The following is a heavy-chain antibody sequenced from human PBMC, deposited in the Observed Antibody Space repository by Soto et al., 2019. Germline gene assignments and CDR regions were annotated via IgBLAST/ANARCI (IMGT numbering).Heavy chain of an antibody. CDR3: ARDWDYDSSGYPGHNAFDI. CDR2: INPSGGST. Sequence: ASVKVSCKASGYTFTSYYMHWVRQAPGQGLEWMGIINPSGGSTSYAQKFQGRVTMTRDTSTSTVYMELSSLRSEDTAVYYCARDWDYDSSGYPGHNAFDIWGQGTMVTVSS. D-gene: IGHD3-22*01. V-gene: IGHV1-46*01. CDR1: GYTFTSYY. J-gene: IGHJ3*02.